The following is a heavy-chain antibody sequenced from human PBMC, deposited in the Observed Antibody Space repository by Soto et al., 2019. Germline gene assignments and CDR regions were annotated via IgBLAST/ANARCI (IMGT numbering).Heavy chain of an antibody. V-gene: IGHV3-30-3*01. CDR1: GFTFSSYA. CDR3: AIGLCNRSSGGGY. CDR2: ISYDGSNG. J-gene: IGHJ4*02. Sequence: QVQLVESGGGVVQPGRSLSLSCTASGFTFSSYAMHWVRQAPGKGLEWVAVISYDGSNGHYADFVKGRFTISRDNSKNKLSLQMTSHKVEYTAVYCCAIGLCNRSSGGGYWGQGTLVTVSS. D-gene: IGHD6-6*01.